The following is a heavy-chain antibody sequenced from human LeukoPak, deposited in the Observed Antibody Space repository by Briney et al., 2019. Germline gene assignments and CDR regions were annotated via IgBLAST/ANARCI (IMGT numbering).Heavy chain of an antibody. CDR2: LNTDGTYT. CDR3: AKDPGVVPAHYFDY. CDR1: GFTFSDFW. D-gene: IGHD2-2*01. J-gene: IGHJ4*02. Sequence: GGSLRLSCAASGFTFSDFWMHWVRQPPGKGPAWVSRLNTDGTYTGYADSVKGRFTISRDNSKNTLSLQMNSLRAEDTAVYYCAKDPGVVPAHYFDYWGQGTLVTVSS. V-gene: IGHV3-74*01.